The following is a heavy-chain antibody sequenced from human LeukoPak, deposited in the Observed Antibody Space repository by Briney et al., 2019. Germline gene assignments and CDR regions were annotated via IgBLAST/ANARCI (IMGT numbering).Heavy chain of an antibody. CDR1: GYSFTTYW. D-gene: IGHD6-13*01. J-gene: IGHJ4*02. Sequence: GESLKISCKVFGYSFTTYWIGWVRQMPGKGLEWMGIIYPGDSATRYSPSFQGQVTISADKSISTAYLQWSSLKASDTAMYYCARLYSSSSNRRDYWGQGTLVTVSS. V-gene: IGHV5-51*01. CDR3: ARLYSSSSNRRDY. CDR2: IYPGDSAT.